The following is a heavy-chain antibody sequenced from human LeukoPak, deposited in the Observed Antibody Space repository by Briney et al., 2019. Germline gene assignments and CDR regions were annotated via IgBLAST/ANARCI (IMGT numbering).Heavy chain of an antibody. Sequence: GSLRLSCTASGFTVSSDEMSWVRQPPGKGLEWVAYIYYSESTNYNPSLKSRVTISVDTAKNQFSLKLTSVTAADTAVYYCARTTEGGYTYGYFYYYYMDVWGKGTTVTISS. V-gene: IGHV4-59*02. CDR3: ARTTEGGYTYGYFYYYYMDV. D-gene: IGHD5-18*01. CDR1: GFTVSSDE. CDR2: IYYSEST. J-gene: IGHJ6*03.